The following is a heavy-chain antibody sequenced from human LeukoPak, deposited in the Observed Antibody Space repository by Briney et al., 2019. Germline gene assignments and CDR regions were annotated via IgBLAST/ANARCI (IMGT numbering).Heavy chain of an antibody. J-gene: IGHJ4*02. CDR1: NYSISSGYY. CDR3: ARDLPSSGSFDY. V-gene: IGHV4-38-2*02. Sequence: SETLSLTCTVSNYSISSGYYWGWIRQPPGKGLEWIGDVYHSGTTNYNPSLKSRVAISVDTSKNQFSLRLSSVTAADTAVYYCARDLPSSGSFDYWGQGTLVTVSS. D-gene: IGHD6-19*01. CDR2: VYHSGTT.